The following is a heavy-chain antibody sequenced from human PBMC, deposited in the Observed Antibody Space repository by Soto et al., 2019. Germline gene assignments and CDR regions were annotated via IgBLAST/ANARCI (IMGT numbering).Heavy chain of an antibody. V-gene: IGHV3-30*18. J-gene: IGHJ4*02. CDR1: GSTFSSYG. Sequence: QVQLVESGGGVVQPGRSLRLSCAASGSTFSSYGMHWVRQAPGKGLEWVTHISYDGSNEHYTDSVKGRFTISRDNSKNTLYLQMNSLRAKDTAVYYCAKDTYYHDSSGYYVLDYWGQGTLVTVSS. CDR3: AKDTYYHDSSGYYVLDY. D-gene: IGHD3-22*01. CDR2: ISYDGSNE.